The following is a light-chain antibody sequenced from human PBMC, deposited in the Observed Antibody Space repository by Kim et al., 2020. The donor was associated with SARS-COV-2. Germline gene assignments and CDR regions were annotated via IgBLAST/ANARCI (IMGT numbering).Light chain of an antibody. CDR1: NVGSKP. J-gene: IGLJ3*02. Sequence: SYELTQPHSVAVATAQMARITCGGNNVGSKPVHWYQQKPGQDPILVIYIDNNRPSGIPERFSGSNPGNTTTLTLSRIEAGDEADYFCQVWDSSSDSWVFGGGTQLTVL. CDR3: QVWDSSSDSWV. V-gene: IGLV3-12*01. CDR2: IDN.